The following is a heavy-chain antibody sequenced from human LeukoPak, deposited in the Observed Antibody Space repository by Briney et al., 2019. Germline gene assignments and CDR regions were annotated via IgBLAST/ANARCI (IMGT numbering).Heavy chain of an antibody. J-gene: IGHJ4*02. CDR1: GGTFSSYA. V-gene: IGHV1-69*10. Sequence: ASVKVSCKASGGTFSSYAISWVRQAPGQGLEWMGGIIPIFGIANYAQKFQGRVTITADKSTSTAYMELSSLRSEDTAVYYCAREGGQYYYDSSGYFDYWGQGTLVTVSS. D-gene: IGHD3-22*01. CDR3: AREGGQYYYDSSGYFDY. CDR2: IIPIFGIA.